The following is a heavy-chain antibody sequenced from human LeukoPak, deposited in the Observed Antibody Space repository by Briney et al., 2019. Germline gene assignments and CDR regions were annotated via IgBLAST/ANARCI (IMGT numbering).Heavy chain of an antibody. J-gene: IGHJ6*02. CDR1: GDSISPFY. Sequence: TSETLSLTCTVSGDSISPFYWSWIRQPAGKGLEWIGRIYSSGSTNYNPSLESRVTMSVGPSKNQFSLNLYSVTAADTAVYYCARGPRVLENYYYGLDVWGQGTTVTVSS. D-gene: IGHD3-3*01. V-gene: IGHV4-4*07. CDR3: ARGPRVLENYYYGLDV. CDR2: IYSSGST.